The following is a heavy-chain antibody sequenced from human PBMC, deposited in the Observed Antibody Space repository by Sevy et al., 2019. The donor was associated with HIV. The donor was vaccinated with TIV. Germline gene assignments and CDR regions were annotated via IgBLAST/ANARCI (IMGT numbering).Heavy chain of an antibody. CDR1: GYTLNNYG. Sequence: ASVKVSCKASGYTLNNYGISWVRQAPGQGLEWIGWITAYKDNTNYAQNFQGRVTMTTDTSTSTAYMELRSLRSDDTAVYYCTRVDRYYEFGDVWGQGTMVTVSS. V-gene: IGHV1-18*01. CDR3: TRVDRYYEFGDV. CDR2: ITAYKDNT. D-gene: IGHD3-3*01. J-gene: IGHJ6*02.